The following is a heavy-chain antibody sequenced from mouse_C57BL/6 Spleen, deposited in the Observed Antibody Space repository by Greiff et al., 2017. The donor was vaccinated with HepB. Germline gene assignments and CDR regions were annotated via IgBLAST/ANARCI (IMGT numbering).Heavy chain of an antibody. V-gene: IGHV1-82*01. CDR1: GYAFSSSW. J-gene: IGHJ4*01. CDR3: SYYYGSSDVDYAMDY. Sequence: VQLQQSGPELVKPGASVKISCKASGYAFSSSWMNWVKQRPGKGLEWIGRIYPGDGDTNYNGKFKGKATLTADKSSSTAYMQLSSLTSEDSAVYVCSYYYGSSDVDYAMDYWGQGTSVTVSS. CDR2: IYPGDGDT. D-gene: IGHD1-1*01.